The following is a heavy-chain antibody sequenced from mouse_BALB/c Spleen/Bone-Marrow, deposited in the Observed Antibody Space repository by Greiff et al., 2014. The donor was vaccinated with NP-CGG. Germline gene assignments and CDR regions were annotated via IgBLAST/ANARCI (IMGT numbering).Heavy chain of an antibody. CDR3: TRDKATPYYAMDY. Sequence: LQQPGSELVRPGGSVKLTCKASGHTFTNYWVHWVKQRPGQGLEWIGNIYPGSGSTNYDEKFKRKATLTVDTSSTTAYMQLSSLTIEGSAVYYCTRDKATPYYAMDYWGQGTSVTVSS. CDR1: GHTFTNYW. V-gene: IGHV1S22*01. CDR2: IYPGSGST. J-gene: IGHJ4*01. D-gene: IGHD6-1*01.